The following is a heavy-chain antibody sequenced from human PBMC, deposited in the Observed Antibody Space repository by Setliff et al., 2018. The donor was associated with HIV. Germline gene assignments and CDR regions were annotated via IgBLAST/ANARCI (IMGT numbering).Heavy chain of an antibody. CDR2: IYYGGNT. Sequence: SETLSLTCSVSGASVTSSSYYWGWIRQPPGKGLEWIGSIYYGGNTYSNPSLRSRLSISLDTSKNQFSLELYSVTAADTAVYYCATHYGSGSFPDKNWFDTWGQGSLVTVSS. CDR1: GASVTSSSYY. CDR3: ATHYGSGSFPDKNWFDT. D-gene: IGHD3-10*01. J-gene: IGHJ5*02. V-gene: IGHV4-39*01.